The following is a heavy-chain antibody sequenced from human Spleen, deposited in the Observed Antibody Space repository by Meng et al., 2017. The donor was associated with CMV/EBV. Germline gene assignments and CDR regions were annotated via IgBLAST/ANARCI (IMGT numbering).Heavy chain of an antibody. CDR3: ARFPDIMGGFDY. J-gene: IGHJ4*02. V-gene: IGHV4-38-2*02. Sequence: GSLRLSCTVSGYSISSGYYWGWIRQPPGKGLEWIGNIYDSGSTYYNPSLRSRVTISVDTSRNQFSLKLNSVTAADTAVYFCARFPDIMGGFDYWSQGTLVTVSS. CDR1: GYSISSGYY. D-gene: IGHD5-12*01. CDR2: IYDSGST.